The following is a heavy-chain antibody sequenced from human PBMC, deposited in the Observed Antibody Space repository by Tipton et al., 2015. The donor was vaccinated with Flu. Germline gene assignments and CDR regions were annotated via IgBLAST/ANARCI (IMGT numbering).Heavy chain of an antibody. CDR2: IYTSGST. Sequence: LRLSCTVSGGSISSYYWTWLRQPAGKGLEWIGRIYTSGSTKYNPSLKSRVTMSLDTSKNQFSLKLNSVTAADTAVYYCARGTPPTDYSGSGTYYYFDYWGQGTLVTVSS. CDR3: ARGTPPTDYSGSGTYYYFDY. D-gene: IGHD3-10*01. V-gene: IGHV4-4*07. CDR1: GGSISSYY. J-gene: IGHJ4*02.